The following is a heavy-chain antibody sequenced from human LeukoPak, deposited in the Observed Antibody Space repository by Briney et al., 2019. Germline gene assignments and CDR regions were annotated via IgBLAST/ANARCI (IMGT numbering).Heavy chain of an antibody. V-gene: IGHV7-4-1*02. D-gene: IGHD3-16*02. CDR2: INPNTGNP. Sequence: ASVKVSCKASGYTFTNYAMNWVRQAPGQGLEWMGWINPNTGNPMYAQGFTGRFVFSLDTSVTTTYLQINGLEAEDTAVYYCARAYQRLGGLSFPDSWGQGTLVTVSS. CDR3: ARAYQRLGGLSFPDS. J-gene: IGHJ5*01. CDR1: GYTFTNYA.